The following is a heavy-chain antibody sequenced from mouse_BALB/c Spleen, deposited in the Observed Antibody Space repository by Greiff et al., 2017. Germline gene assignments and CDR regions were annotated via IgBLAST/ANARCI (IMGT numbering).Heavy chain of an antibody. CDR2: ISSGGSYT. D-gene: IGHD1-1*01. CDR1: GFTFSSYT. CDR3: TRGLRGDYYAMDY. J-gene: IGHJ4*01. Sequence: EVQRVESGGGLVKPGGSLKLSCAASGFTFSSYTMSWVRQTPEKRLEWVATISSGGSYTYYPDSVKGRITISRDNAKNTLYLQISSLNSEDTAMYYCTRGLRGDYYAMDYWGQGTSVTVSA. V-gene: IGHV5-6-4*01.